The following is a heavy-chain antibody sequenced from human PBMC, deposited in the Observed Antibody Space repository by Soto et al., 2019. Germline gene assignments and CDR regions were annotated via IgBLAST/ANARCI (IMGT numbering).Heavy chain of an antibody. J-gene: IGHJ4*02. D-gene: IGHD3-3*01. CDR3: ARDNYDFWSGYYTGFDY. Sequence: SEPLSLSCTVSSGSISSYYWSWILHPPGKGLEWIGYIYYSWSTNYNPSLKSRVTISVDTSKNQFSLQLSSVTAADTAVYYCARDNYDFWSGYYTGFDYWGQGTLVTVSS. V-gene: IGHV4-59*13. CDR2: IYYSWST. CDR1: SGSISSYY.